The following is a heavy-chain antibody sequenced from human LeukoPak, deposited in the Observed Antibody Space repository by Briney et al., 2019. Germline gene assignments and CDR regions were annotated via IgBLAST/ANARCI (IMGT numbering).Heavy chain of an antibody. CDR1: GFTFTSYAM. Sequence: GSLRLSCAASGFTFTSYAMSWVRQAPGKGLEWIGEVHKSGRTNYNPSLKTRVTISIDASKNQLSLELTSVTAADTAVYYCARELLGAPTPGAYWGQGTRVTVSS. J-gene: IGHJ4*02. D-gene: IGHD1-26*01. CDR3: ARELLGAPTPGAY. CDR2: VHKSGRT. V-gene: IGHV4-4*02.